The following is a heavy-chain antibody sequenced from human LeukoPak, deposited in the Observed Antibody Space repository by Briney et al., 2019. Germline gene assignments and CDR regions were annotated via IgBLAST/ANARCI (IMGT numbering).Heavy chain of an antibody. CDR1: GFTLSSYA. CDR3: AKEYCGGGSCYLSRDAFDI. J-gene: IGHJ3*02. D-gene: IGHD2-15*01. CDR2: FSGSGSDT. V-gene: IGHV3-23*01. Sequence: GGSLRLSCAASGFTLSSYAMSWVRQAPGKGLEWVSAFSGSGSDTYYADSVKGRFTISRDNSKNTLYLQMSSLRAEDTAVYYCAKEYCGGGSCYLSRDAFDIWGQGTMVTVSS.